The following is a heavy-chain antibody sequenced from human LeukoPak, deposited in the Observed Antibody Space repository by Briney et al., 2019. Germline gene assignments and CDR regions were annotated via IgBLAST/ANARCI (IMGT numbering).Heavy chain of an antibody. CDR2: IYYSGST. D-gene: IGHD2-2*02. J-gene: IGHJ4*02. CDR3: ARHLGIVVVPAAIGGGVFDY. CDR1: GGPLSSSTYY. V-gene: IGHV4-39*01. Sequence: SETLSLTCTVAGGPLSSSTYYWGWIRQPPGKGLEWIGSIYYSGSTYYNPSLKSRVTISVDTSKNQFSLKLSSVTAADTAVYYCARHLGIVVVPAAIGGGVFDYWGQGTLVTVSS.